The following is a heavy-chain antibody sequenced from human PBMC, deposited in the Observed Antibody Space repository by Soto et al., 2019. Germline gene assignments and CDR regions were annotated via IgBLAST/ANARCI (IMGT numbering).Heavy chain of an antibody. CDR3: ARGFPYGSGSDSPEGFDY. CDR2: IIPILGIA. J-gene: IGHJ4*02. CDR1: GGTFSSYT. Sequence: QVQLVQSGAEVKKPGSSVKVSCKASGGTFSSYTISWVRQAPGQGLEWMGRIIPILGIANYAQKFQGRVTITADKATSTAYMELSSLRSEDTAVYYCARGFPYGSGSDSPEGFDYWGQGTLVTVSS. V-gene: IGHV1-69*02. D-gene: IGHD3-10*01.